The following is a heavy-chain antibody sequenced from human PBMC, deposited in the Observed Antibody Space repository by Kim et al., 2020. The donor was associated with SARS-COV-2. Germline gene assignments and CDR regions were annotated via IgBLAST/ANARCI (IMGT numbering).Heavy chain of an antibody. CDR3: ARASYSTSLYLFDY. J-gene: IGHJ4*02. V-gene: IGHV3-30-3*01. D-gene: IGHD2-2*01. CDR1: GFIFSSYA. CDR2: ILYDGNNK. Sequence: GGSLRLSCAASGFIFSSYAMHWVRQAPGKGLEWVAIILYDGNNKYHADSVKGRFTISRDNSKNTLHLQMNSLRAEDTAVYYCARASYSTSLYLFDYWGQGTLVTVSS.